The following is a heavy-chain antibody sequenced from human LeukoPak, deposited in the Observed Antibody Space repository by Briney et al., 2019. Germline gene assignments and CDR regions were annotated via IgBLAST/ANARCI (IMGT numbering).Heavy chain of an antibody. D-gene: IGHD3-10*01. Sequence: GGSLRLSCAASGFTFSTYWMTWGRQAPGKGLEWVATIKEDGNEEYYVDSVKGRFTISRDNAKNSLNLQVSSLRAEDTAVYYCARDYGYTSNWFGAPFDYWGQGTLVTVSS. V-gene: IGHV3-7*01. J-gene: IGHJ4*02. CDR3: ARDYGYTSNWFGAPFDY. CDR1: GFTFSTYW. CDR2: IKEDGNEE.